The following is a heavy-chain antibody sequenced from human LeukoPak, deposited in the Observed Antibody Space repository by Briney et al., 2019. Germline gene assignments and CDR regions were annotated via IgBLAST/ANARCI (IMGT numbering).Heavy chain of an antibody. J-gene: IGHJ4*02. Sequence: GGSLRLSCAASGFTFSSYGMHWVRQAPGKGLEWVAVIWYDGSNKYYADSVKGRFTIPRDNSKNTLYLQMNSLRAEDTAVYYCARGPHYYGSGPFDYWGQGTLVTVSS. CDR2: IWYDGSNK. CDR1: GFTFSSYG. CDR3: ARGPHYYGSGPFDY. V-gene: IGHV3-33*01. D-gene: IGHD3-10*01.